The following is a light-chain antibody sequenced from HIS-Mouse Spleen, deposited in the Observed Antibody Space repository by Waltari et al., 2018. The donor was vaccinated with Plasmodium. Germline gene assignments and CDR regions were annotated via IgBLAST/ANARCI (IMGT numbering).Light chain of an antibody. CDR2: GAS. V-gene: IGKV3-15*01. Sequence: EIVMTQSPATLSVSPGERATLSCRASQSVSSNLAWYQQKPGQAPRLLIYGASTRATGIPARFSGSGSGTEFILTISSIQSEDFAVYYCQQYNNWATFGQGTRLEIK. J-gene: IGKJ5*01. CDR3: QQYNNWAT. CDR1: QSVSSN.